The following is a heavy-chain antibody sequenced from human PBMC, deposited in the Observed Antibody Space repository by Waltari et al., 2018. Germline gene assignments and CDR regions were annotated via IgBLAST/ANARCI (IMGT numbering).Heavy chain of an antibody. CDR3: ARGTYSNYGVDY. CDR2: IKRDGSEK. D-gene: IGHD4-4*01. Sequence: EVQLVESGGGLVQPGGSLRLSCAASGFTFSSYWMSWVRQAPGKGLGWVANIKRDGSEKYYVDSMRGRFTISRDNAKNSLYLQMNSLRAEDTAVYYCARGTYSNYGVDYWGQGTLVTVSS. J-gene: IGHJ4*02. V-gene: IGHV3-7*01. CDR1: GFTFSSYW.